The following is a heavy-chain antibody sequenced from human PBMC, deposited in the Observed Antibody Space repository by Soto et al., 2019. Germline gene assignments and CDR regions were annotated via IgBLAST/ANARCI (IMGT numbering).Heavy chain of an antibody. CDR2: IYHSGST. CDR1: GGSISSGGYS. J-gene: IGHJ4*02. CDR3: AREIYDSSGYYSNFDY. V-gene: IGHV4-30-2*01. D-gene: IGHD3-22*01. Sequence: SETLSLTCAVSGGSISSGGYSWSWIRQPPGKGLEWIGYIYHSGSTYYNPSLKSRVTISVDRSKNQFSLKLSSVTAADTAVYYCAREIYDSSGYYSNFDYWGQGTLVTVSS.